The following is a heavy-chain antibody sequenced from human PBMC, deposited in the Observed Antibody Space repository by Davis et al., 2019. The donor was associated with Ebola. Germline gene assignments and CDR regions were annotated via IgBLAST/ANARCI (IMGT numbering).Heavy chain of an antibody. Sequence: PGGSLRLACKGSGYSFTSYWISGVRQMPGKGLEWMGRIDPSDSYTNYSPSFQGHVTISADKSISTAYLQWSSLKASDTAMYYCARHGRELGAFDYWGQGTLVTVSS. J-gene: IGHJ4*02. CDR2: IDPSDSYT. V-gene: IGHV5-10-1*01. CDR3: ARHGRELGAFDY. D-gene: IGHD1-26*01. CDR1: GYSFTSYW.